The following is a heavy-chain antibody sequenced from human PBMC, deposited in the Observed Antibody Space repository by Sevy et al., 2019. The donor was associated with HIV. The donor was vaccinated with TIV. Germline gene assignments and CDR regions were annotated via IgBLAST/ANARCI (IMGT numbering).Heavy chain of an antibody. Sequence: GGSLRLSYAASGFTFSSYAMHWVRQAPGKGLEWVAVISYDGSNKYYADSVKGRFTISRDNSKNTLYLQMNSLRAEDTAVYYCARNSGGPMIVVVITYFDYWGQGTLVTVSS. CDR1: GFTFSSYA. J-gene: IGHJ4*02. CDR3: ARNSGGPMIVVVITYFDY. CDR2: ISYDGSNK. V-gene: IGHV3-30-3*01. D-gene: IGHD3-22*01.